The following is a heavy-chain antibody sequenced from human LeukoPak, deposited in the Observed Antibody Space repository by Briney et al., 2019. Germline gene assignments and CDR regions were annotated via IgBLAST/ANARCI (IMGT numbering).Heavy chain of an antibody. CDR2: ISGSGNSI. V-gene: IGHV3-23*01. CDR3: AKDET. Sequence: GGSLRLSCAASGSTFSSYAMTWVRQAPGKGLEWVSIISGSGNSINYADSVKGRFTISRDNSKNTLFLQMNSLRAEDTAIYYCAKDETWGQGTLVTVSS. J-gene: IGHJ5*02. CDR1: GSTFSSYA.